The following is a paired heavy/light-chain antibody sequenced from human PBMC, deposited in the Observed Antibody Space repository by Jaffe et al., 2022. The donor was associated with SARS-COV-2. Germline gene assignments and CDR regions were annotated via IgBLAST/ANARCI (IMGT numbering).Heavy chain of an antibody. CDR3: AKDLGSGWYYFDY. V-gene: IGHV3-43*02. Sequence: EVQLVESGGGVVQPGGSLRLSCAASGFTFDDFAMHWVRQAPGKGLEWISLISGDGVVTYYADSVKGRFTISRDNSKNSLYLQVNSLRTEDSALYYCAKDLGSGWYYFDYWGQGTLVTVSS. CDR1: GFTFDDFA. CDR2: ISGDGVVT. D-gene: IGHD6-19*01. J-gene: IGHJ4*02.
Light chain of an antibody. CDR2: LNSDGSH. J-gene: IGLJ3*02. CDR3: QTWGTGIEV. Sequence: QVVLTQSPSASASLGASVKLTCTLSSGHSSYAIAWHQQQPEKGPRCLMMLNSDGSHRKGDGIPDRFSGSSSGAERYLTISSLQSEDEADYYCQTWGTGIEVFGGGTKLTVL. CDR1: SGHSSYA. V-gene: IGLV4-69*01.